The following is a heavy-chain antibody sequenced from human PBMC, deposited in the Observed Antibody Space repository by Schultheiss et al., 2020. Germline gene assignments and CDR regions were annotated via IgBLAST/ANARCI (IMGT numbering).Heavy chain of an antibody. D-gene: IGHD3-9*01. CDR1: GGSISSYY. V-gene: IGHV4-59*12. Sequence: SETLSLTCTVSGGSISSYYWSWIRQPPGKGLEWIGEINHSGSTNYNPSLKSRVTISVDTSKNQFSLKLSSVTAADTAVYYCARGEYFDSLAENWFDPWGQGTLVTVSS. J-gene: IGHJ5*02. CDR2: INHSGST. CDR3: ARGEYFDSLAENWFDP.